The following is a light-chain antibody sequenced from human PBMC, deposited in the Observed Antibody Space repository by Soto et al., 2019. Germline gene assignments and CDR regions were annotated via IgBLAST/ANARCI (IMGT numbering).Light chain of an antibody. CDR3: ATWDASLSLLYV. Sequence: QSVLTQPPSASGTPGQRVTISCSGSSSNIGGNTVNWYQQLPGTAPRLLIYNDRQRPSGVPDRFSASKSGTSASLAISGLQSEDEGDYYCATWDASLSLLYVSGTGTKVTVL. V-gene: IGLV1-44*01. CDR1: SSNIGGNT. J-gene: IGLJ1*01. CDR2: NDR.